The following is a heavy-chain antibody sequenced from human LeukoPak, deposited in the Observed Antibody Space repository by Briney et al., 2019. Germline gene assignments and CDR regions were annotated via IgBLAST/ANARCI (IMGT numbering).Heavy chain of an antibody. CDR3: ARDLQLVRSPFDY. V-gene: IGHV3-33*01. CDR1: GFTFSSYG. Sequence: GGYLRLSCAASGFTFSSYGMHWVRQAPGKGLEWVAVIWYDGSNKYYADSVKGRFTISRDNSKNTLYLQMNSLRAEDTAVYYCARDLQLVRSPFDYWGQGTLVTVSS. J-gene: IGHJ4*02. D-gene: IGHD6-6*01. CDR2: IWYDGSNK.